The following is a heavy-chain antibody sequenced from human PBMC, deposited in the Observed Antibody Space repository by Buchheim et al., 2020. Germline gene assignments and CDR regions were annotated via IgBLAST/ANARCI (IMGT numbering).Heavy chain of an antibody. CDR3: TRSNDFWSAFDY. V-gene: IGHV3-73*02. CDR2: IRSKTNSYAT. J-gene: IGHJ4*02. D-gene: IGHD3-3*01. Sequence: EVQLVESGGGLVQPGGSLTVSCAASGFTFSGSAVHWVRQASGKGLEWVGRIRSKTNSYATTYAASVKGRFTIPRDDSKNTAYLQMNSLKTEDTAVYYCTRSNDFWSAFDYWGQGTL. CDR1: GFTFSGSA.